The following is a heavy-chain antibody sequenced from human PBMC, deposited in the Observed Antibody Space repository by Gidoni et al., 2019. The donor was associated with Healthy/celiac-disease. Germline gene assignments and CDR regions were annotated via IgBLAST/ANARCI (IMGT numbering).Heavy chain of an antibody. CDR3: ARDVKVEGAFDI. Sequence: EVQLVESGGGLVKPGGSLRLSCAASGFTFSSYSMNWVRQAPGKGLEWVSSISSSSSYIYYADSVKGRFTISRDNAKNSLYLQMNSLRAEDTAVYYCARDVKVEGAFDIWGQGTMVTVSS. CDR1: GFTFSSYS. V-gene: IGHV3-21*01. J-gene: IGHJ3*02. CDR2: ISSSSSYI.